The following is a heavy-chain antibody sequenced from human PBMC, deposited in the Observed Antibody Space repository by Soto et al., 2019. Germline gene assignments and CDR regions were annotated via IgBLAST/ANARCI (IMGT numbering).Heavy chain of an antibody. Sequence: QVQLVQSGAEVKKPGASVKVSCKASGYTFTSYGISWVRQAPGQGLEWMGWISAYNGNTNYAQKLQGRVTMTTDTSTSTAYMELRRLRSDDTAVYYCAGVPRGFFSPYYYYYYGMDVWGQGTTVTVSS. CDR2: ISAYNGNT. J-gene: IGHJ6*02. CDR1: GYTFTSYG. CDR3: AGVPRGFFSPYYYYYYGMDV. D-gene: IGHD3-10*01. V-gene: IGHV1-18*01.